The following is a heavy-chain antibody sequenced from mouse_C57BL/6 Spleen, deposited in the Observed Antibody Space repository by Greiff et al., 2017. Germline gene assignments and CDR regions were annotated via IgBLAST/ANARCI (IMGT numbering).Heavy chain of an antibody. CDR1: GYTFTSYW. CDR2: INPSNGGT. V-gene: IGHV1-53*01. CDR3: ARDGYLQAWFAD. Sequence: QVQLQQPGTELVKPGASVKLSCKASGYTFTSYWMPWVTQRPGQGLEWIGNINPSNGGTNYNEKFKSKATLTVDKSSSTAYMQLSSLTSEDSAVYYCARDGYLQAWFADWGQGTLVTGSA. D-gene: IGHD2-3*01. J-gene: IGHJ3*01.